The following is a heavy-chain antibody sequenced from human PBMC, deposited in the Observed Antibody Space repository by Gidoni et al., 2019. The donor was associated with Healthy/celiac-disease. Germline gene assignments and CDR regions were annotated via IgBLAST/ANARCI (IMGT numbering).Heavy chain of an antibody. V-gene: IGHV1-69*01. Sequence: QVQLVQSGAEVKKPGSSVKVSCKASGGTFSSYAISWVRQAPGQGLEWMGGIIPIFGTANYAQKFQGRVTITADESTSTVYMELSSLRSEDTAVYYCARDEQGYCGGDCYSRRGAFDIWGQGTMVTVSS. D-gene: IGHD2-21*02. CDR3: ARDEQGYCGGDCYSRRGAFDI. CDR1: GGTFSSYA. J-gene: IGHJ3*02. CDR2: IIPIFGTA.